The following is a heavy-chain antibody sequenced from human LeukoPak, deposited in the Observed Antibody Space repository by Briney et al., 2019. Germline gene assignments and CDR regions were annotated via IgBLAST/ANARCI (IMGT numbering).Heavy chain of an antibody. CDR2: IYTSGST. CDR1: GGSISSYY. D-gene: IGHD4-23*01. CDR3: ARVDGGNSPYYFDY. V-gene: IGHV4-4*07. Sequence: PSETLSLTCTVSGGSISSYYWSWIRQPTGKGLEWIGRIYTSGSTNYNPSLKSRVTMSVDTSKNQFSLKLSSVTAADTAVYYCARVDGGNSPYYFDYWGQGTLVTVSS. J-gene: IGHJ4*02.